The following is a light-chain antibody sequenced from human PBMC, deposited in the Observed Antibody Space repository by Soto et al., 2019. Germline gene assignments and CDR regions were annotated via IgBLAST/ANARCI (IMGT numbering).Light chain of an antibody. J-gene: IGLJ2*01. CDR2: EVS. Sequence: QSAMTQPASVSGSPGQAITISCTGTSSDVGSYNYVSWYQQHPGKAPKLMIFEVSDRPSGVSNRCSGSKSGNTASLTISGLQAEDEADYYCSSYATIRDVVLGGETKLTVL. CDR1: SSDVGSYNY. CDR3: SSYATIRDVV. V-gene: IGLV2-14*03.